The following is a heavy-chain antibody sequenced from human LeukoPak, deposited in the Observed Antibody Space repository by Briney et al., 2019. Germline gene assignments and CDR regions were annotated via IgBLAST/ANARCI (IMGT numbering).Heavy chain of an antibody. Sequence: GSLRLSCAASGFTVSSNYMSWVRQTPGKGLMWVSRIKSDGSTIYADSVKGRFTISRDNAKNMVYLQMNGLRAEDTAIYYCARAITYFYGSVTYDWFDPWGQGTLVTVSS. J-gene: IGHJ5*02. D-gene: IGHD3-10*01. CDR1: GFTVSSNY. CDR3: ARAITYFYGSVTYDWFDP. V-gene: IGHV3-74*01. CDR2: IKSDGST.